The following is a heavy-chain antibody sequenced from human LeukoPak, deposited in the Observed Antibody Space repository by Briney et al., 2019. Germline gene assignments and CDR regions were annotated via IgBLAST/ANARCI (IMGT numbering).Heavy chain of an antibody. D-gene: IGHD6-13*01. CDR3: GVIAAAGRGSYYYYGMDV. CDR2: INHSGST. V-gene: IGHV4-34*01. Sequence: SETLSLTCAVYGGSFSGYYWSWIRQPPGKGLEWIGEINHSGSTNYNPSLKCRVTISVDTSKNQFSLKLSSVTAADTAVYYCGVIAAAGRGSYYYYGMDVWGQGTTVTVSS. CDR1: GGSFSGYY. J-gene: IGHJ6*02.